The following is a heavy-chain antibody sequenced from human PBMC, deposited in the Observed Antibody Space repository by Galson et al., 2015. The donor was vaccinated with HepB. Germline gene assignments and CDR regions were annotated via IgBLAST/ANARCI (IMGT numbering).Heavy chain of an antibody. CDR2: ISSSSSNI. V-gene: IGHV3-21*01. D-gene: IGHD3-16*01. Sequence: SLRLSCAVSGFTFSSYNMKWVRQAPGKGLEWVSFISSSSSNIYYADSVKGRFTISRDNAKNSLYLQMNSLRAEDTAVYYCARPNDYDNARIDYWGQGTLVTVSS. CDR3: ARPNDYDNARIDY. CDR1: GFTFSSYN. J-gene: IGHJ4*02.